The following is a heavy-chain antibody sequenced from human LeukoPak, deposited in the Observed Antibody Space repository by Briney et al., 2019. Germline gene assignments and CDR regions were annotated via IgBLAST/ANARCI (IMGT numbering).Heavy chain of an antibody. CDR3: ARDSYSCDSSGSLDY. V-gene: IGHV3-33*01. Sequence: PGGSLRLSCAASGFTFSSYGMHWVRQAPGKGLEWVADIWYDGSNKYYADSEKGRFTISRDTAKNALYLQMNSLRAEDTVLYYGARDSYSCDSSGSLDYWGQGTLVTVSS. D-gene: IGHD3-22*01. CDR2: IWYDGSNK. J-gene: IGHJ4*02. CDR1: GFTFSSYG.